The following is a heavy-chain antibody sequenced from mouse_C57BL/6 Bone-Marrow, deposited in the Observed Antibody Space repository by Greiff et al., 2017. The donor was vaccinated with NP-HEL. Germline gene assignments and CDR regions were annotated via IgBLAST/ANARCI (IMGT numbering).Heavy chain of an antibody. J-gene: IGHJ4*01. V-gene: IGHV5-4*01. CDR1: GFTFSSYA. D-gene: IGHD3-1*01. CDR3: ARKGYLYAMDY. Sequence: VQLKESGGGLVKPGGSLKLSCAASGFTFSSYAMSWVRQTPEKRLEWVATISDGGSYTYYPDNVKGRFTISRDNAKNNLYLQMSHLKSEDTAMYYCARKGYLYAMDYWGQGTSVTVSS. CDR2: ISDGGSYT.